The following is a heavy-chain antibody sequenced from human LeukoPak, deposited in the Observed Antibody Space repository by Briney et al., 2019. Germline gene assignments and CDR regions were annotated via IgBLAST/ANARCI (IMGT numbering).Heavy chain of an antibody. V-gene: IGHV3-9*01. D-gene: IGHD6-19*01. CDR2: ISWNSGTI. CDR3: AKDNRRHYTSGPNPDSLH. J-gene: IGHJ4*02. Sequence: GRSLRLSCAGSGFIFNNYAMHWVRQPPGKGLEWVSGISWNSGTIDYADSVRGRFTISRDNAKNSLYLQMDSLRVEDTAFYYRAKDNRRHYTSGPNPDSLHWGQGALVTVSS. CDR1: GFIFNNYA.